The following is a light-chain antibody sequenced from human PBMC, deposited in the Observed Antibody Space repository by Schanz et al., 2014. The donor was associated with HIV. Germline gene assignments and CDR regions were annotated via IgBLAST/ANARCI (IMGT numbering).Light chain of an antibody. V-gene: IGLV1-44*01. J-gene: IGLJ3*02. CDR1: SSNIGSNN. Sequence: QSVLTQPPSASGTPGQRVTISCSGSSSNIGSNNVNWYQHLPGTAPKLLIHTNNQRPSGVPDRFSGSKSGTSASLAISGLQSEDEADYYCATWDGSLNGRVFGGGTKLTIL. CDR3: ATWDGSLNGRV. CDR2: TNN.